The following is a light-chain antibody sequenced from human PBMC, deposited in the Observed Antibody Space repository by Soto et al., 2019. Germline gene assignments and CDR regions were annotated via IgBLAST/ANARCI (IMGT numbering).Light chain of an antibody. CDR1: QSVSSSY. CDR3: QHYRNSSPFT. Sequence: EIVLTQSPGTLSLSPGERATLSCRASQSVSSSYLAWYQQKPGQAPRLLIYGASSRATGIPDRFSGSGSGTDFTLTISRLEPEDFAVYFCQHYRNSSPFTFGQGTKVEIK. CDR2: GAS. V-gene: IGKV3-20*01. J-gene: IGKJ2*01.